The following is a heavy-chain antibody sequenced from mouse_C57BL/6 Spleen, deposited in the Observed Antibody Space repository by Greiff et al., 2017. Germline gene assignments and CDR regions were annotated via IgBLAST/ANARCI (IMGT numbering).Heavy chain of an antibody. Sequence: QVQLQQSGAELARPGASVKLSCKASGYTFTSYGISWVKQRTGQGLEWIGEIYPRSGNTYYNEKFKGKATLTADKSSSTAYMELRSLTSEDSAVYFCARCGSSYWYFDVWGTGTTVTVSS. D-gene: IGHD1-1*01. J-gene: IGHJ1*03. CDR3: ARCGSSYWYFDV. CDR2: IYPRSGNT. V-gene: IGHV1-81*01. CDR1: GYTFTSYG.